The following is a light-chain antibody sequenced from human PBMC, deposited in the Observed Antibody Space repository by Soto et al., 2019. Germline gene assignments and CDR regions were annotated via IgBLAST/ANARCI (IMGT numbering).Light chain of an antibody. CDR3: QQRKSRLT. Sequence: DIVLTQSPATLSLSPGERATLSCRASQSVSNYLAWYQQKPGQAPRLLIYDASNRAPGIPARFSGSGSGADFSLTISRLEPEDFAVYYCQQRKSRLTFGGGTKVEIK. CDR2: DAS. J-gene: IGKJ4*01. V-gene: IGKV3-11*01. CDR1: QSVSNY.